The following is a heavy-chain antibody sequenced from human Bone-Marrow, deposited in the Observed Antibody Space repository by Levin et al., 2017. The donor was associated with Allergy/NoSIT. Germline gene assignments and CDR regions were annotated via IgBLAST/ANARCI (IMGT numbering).Heavy chain of an antibody. Sequence: SCAASGFTFTSYSMHWVRQAPGKGLEWVAVIWYSGSRQYYGESVKGRFTISRDSSKNTLFLQMNNLTVEDTAVYFCARDIGYEATFYGLDVWGQGTTVTVSS. CDR2: IWYSGSRQ. CDR3: ARDIGYEATFYGLDV. D-gene: IGHD5-12*01. CDR1: GFTFTSYS. J-gene: IGHJ6*02. V-gene: IGHV3-33*01.